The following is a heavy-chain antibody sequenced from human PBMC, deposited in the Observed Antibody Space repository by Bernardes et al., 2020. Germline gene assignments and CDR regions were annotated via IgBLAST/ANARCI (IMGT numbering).Heavy chain of an antibody. CDR1: GFSLSTSGVG. D-gene: IGHD3-22*01. CDR2: IYWDDDK. V-gene: IGHV2-5*02. J-gene: IGHJ3*02. Sequence: SGPTLVKPTQTLTLTCTFSGFSLSTSGVGVGWIRQPPGKALEWLALIYWDDDKRYSPSLKSRLTITKDTSKNQVVLTMTNIDPVDTATYYCAHRVSPAYYYDSSGSRGAFDIWGQGTMVTVSS. CDR3: AHRVSPAYYYDSSGSRGAFDI.